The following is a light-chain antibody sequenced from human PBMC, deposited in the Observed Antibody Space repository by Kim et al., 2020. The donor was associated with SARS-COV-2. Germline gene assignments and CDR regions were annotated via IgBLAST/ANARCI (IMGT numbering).Light chain of an antibody. Sequence: DIQMTQSPSSLSASVGDRVTITCQASQDISNYLNWYQQKPGKAPKLLIYDASNLETGVPSRFSGSGSGTDFTLTISSLQPEDIATYYCQQYDNHPFTFGRGTKVDIK. CDR3: QQYDNHPFT. CDR2: DAS. J-gene: IGKJ4*01. V-gene: IGKV1-33*01. CDR1: QDISNY.